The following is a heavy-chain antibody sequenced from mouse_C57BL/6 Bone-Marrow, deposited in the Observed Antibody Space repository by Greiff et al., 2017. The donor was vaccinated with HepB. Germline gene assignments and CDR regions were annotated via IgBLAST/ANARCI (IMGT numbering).Heavy chain of an antibody. CDR1: GFTFSSYT. CDR3: ARREAMDY. CDR2: ISGGGGNT. Sequence: MLVESGGGLVKPGGSLKLSCAASGFTFSSYTMSWVRQTPEKRLEWVATISGGGGNTYYPDSVKGRFTISRDNAKNTLYLQMSSLRSEDTALYYCARREAMDYWGQGTSVTVSS. J-gene: IGHJ4*01. V-gene: IGHV5-9*01.